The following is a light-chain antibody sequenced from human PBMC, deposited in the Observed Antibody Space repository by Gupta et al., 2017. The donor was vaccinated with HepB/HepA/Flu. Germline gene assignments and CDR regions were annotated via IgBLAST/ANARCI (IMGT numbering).Light chain of an antibody. CDR2: DNS. CDR1: STNIGAGYD. V-gene: IGLV1-40*01. CDR3: QSYDSSLSVFV. J-gene: IGLJ1*01. Sequence: QSVLTQPPSVSGAPGQRVPIPCTGGSTNIGAGYDVHWYQQLPGTAPKLLIYDNSKRPSGVPDRFSGSKSGTSASLAITGLQAEDEADYYCQSYDSSLSVFVFGTGTKVTVL.